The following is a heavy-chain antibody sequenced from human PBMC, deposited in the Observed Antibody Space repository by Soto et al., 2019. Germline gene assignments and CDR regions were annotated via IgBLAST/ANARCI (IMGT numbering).Heavy chain of an antibody. CDR2: IKGKTDGGTI. CDR3: TRVTTLYYYDSSGSLDY. CDR1: GFSFSNAY. V-gene: IGHV3-15*01. Sequence: GGSLRLSCAASGFSFSNAYMSWVRQAPGKGLEWVGRIKGKTDGGTIDYAAPVRGRFTISRDDSKSIAYLQMNSLKTEDTAVYYCTRVTTLYYYDSSGSLDYWGQGTLVTVS. D-gene: IGHD3-22*01. J-gene: IGHJ4*02.